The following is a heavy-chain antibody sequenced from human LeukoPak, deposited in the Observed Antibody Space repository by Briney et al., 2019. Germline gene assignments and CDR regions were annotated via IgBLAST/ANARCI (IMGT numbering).Heavy chain of an antibody. CDR2: INPNSDGT. J-gene: IGHJ4*02. CDR3: ARGPYYGSGRRGYYFDY. D-gene: IGHD3-10*01. V-gene: IGHV1-2*02. Sequence: GASVKVSCKASGYTFTGYYMHWVRQAPGQGLEWMGWINPNSDGTNYAQKFQGRVTMTRDTSISTAYMELSRLRSDDTAVYYCARGPYYGSGRRGYYFDYWGQGTLVTVSS. CDR1: GYTFTGYY.